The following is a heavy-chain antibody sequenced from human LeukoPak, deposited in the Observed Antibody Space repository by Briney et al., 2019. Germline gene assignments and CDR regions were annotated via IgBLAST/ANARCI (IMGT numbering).Heavy chain of an antibody. D-gene: IGHD2-15*01. Sequence: SETPSLTCAVYGGSSSGYYWSWIRQPPGKGLEWIGEINHSGSTNYNPSLKSRVTISVDTSKNQFSLKLSSVTAADTAVYYCARGLYSSNWFDPWGQGTLVTVSS. J-gene: IGHJ5*02. CDR3: ARGLYSSNWFDP. CDR2: INHSGST. V-gene: IGHV4-34*01. CDR1: GGSSSGYY.